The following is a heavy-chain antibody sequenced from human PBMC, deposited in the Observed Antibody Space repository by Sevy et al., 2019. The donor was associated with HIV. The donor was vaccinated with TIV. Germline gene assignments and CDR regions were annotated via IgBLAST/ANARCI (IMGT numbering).Heavy chain of an antibody. V-gene: IGHV3-30*18. Sequence: VGSLRLSCAASGFTFSSYGMHWVRQAPGKELEWVAVIAYDGSNKYYADSVKGRFTISRDNSKNTLYLQMNSLRAEDTAVYYCENSLNYYDSSGYYGYYYYYGMDLWGQGTTVTVSS. CDR1: GFTFSSYG. CDR3: ENSLNYYDSSGYYGYYYYYGMDL. D-gene: IGHD3-22*01. CDR2: IAYDGSNK. J-gene: IGHJ6*02.